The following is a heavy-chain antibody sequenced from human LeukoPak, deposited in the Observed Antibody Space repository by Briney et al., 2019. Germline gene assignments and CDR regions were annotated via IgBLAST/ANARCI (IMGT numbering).Heavy chain of an antibody. CDR2: ISGSGGST. D-gene: IGHD2-2*02. J-gene: IGHJ4*02. CDR3: AKDYYCSSTSCYKAYFDY. CDR1: GFTFSSYA. Sequence: QAGGSLRLSCAASGFTFSSYAMSWVRQAPGKGLEWVSAISGSGGSTYYADSVKGRFTISRDNSKNTLYLQMNSLRAEDTAVYYCAKDYYCSSTSCYKAYFDYWGQGTLVTVSS. V-gene: IGHV3-23*01.